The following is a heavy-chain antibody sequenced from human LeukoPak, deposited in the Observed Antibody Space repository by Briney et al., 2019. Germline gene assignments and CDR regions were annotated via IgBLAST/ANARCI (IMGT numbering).Heavy chain of an antibody. CDR3: ARDDVVVVAAYDYYGMDA. CDR2: INAGNGNT. Sequence: GASVKVSCKASGYTFTSYAMHWVRQAPGQRLEWIGWINAGNGNTKYSQKFQGRVTITRDTSASTAYMELSSLRSEDTAVYYCARDDVVVVAAYDYYGMDAWGQGTTVTVSS. J-gene: IGHJ6*02. D-gene: IGHD2-15*01. CDR1: GYTFTSYA. V-gene: IGHV1-3*01.